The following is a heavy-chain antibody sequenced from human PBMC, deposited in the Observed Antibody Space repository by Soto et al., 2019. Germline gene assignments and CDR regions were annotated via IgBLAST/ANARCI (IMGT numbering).Heavy chain of an antibody. CDR1: GGSISSSTYY. J-gene: IGHJ6*02. CDR2: FFIGGNT. V-gene: IGHV4-39*01. CDR3: ARGHENYYGMDV. Sequence: SETLSLTCTVSGGSISSSTYYWGWMRQPPGKGLEWIASFFIGGNTYYNPSLKSRVTISVDTSKNQFSLKLSSVTAADTAVYYCARGHENYYGMDVWGQGTTVTVSS.